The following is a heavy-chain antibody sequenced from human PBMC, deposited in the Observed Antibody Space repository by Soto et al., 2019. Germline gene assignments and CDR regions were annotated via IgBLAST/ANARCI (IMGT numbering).Heavy chain of an antibody. CDR3: TCPQRRRSESNHY. J-gene: IGHJ4*02. Sequence: GGSLRLSCAASGFTFSDHLMEWVRQAPGKGLEWVGRARHKPGPYMTEYAASVKGRFTISRDESKNSLFLQMNSLETEDTALYYCTCPQRRRSESNHYCGPATLVTLS. CDR1: GFTFSDHL. V-gene: IGHV3-72*01. CDR2: ARHKPGPYMT.